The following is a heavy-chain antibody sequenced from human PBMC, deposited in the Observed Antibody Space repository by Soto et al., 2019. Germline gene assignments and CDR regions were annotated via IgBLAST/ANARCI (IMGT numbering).Heavy chain of an antibody. V-gene: IGHV1-69*01. Sequence: QVQLVQSGAEVKKPGSSVKVSCKASGGTFSSYAISWVRQAPGQGLEWMGGIIPIFGTANYAQKFQGRVTITADEFTSTAYMELSSLRSEDTAVYYCARGYLYCSSTSCYMSNGMDVWGQGTTVTVSS. CDR1: GGTFSSYA. CDR2: IIPIFGTA. CDR3: ARGYLYCSSTSCYMSNGMDV. J-gene: IGHJ6*02. D-gene: IGHD2-2*01.